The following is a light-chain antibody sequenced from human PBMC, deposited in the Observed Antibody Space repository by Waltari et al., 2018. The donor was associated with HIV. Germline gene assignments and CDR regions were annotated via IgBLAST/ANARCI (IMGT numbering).Light chain of an antibody. Sequence: QSVLTQSPSVSAAPGQKVTISCSGSNSNIGSRYVSWYQPLPGTAPKLLIYDDNERPSGIPDRFSGSKSGTSATLGITGLQTGDEAEYYCATWDKSLNIVLFGGGTKVTVL. CDR1: NSNIGSRY. J-gene: IGLJ2*01. CDR2: DDN. CDR3: ATWDKSLNIVL. V-gene: IGLV1-51*01.